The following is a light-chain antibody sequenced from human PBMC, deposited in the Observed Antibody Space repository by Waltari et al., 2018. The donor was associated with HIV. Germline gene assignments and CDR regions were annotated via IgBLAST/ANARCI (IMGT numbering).Light chain of an antibody. Sequence: SYELTQPPSVSVSPGQTARITCSGAAFPKRYASWYWQKPGQAPVLVIYKDNEGPSGIPERFSGSSSGTTVTLTISGVQAEDEADYYCQSADSSGTHWVFGGGTKLTVL. CDR1: AFPKRY. J-gene: IGLJ3*02. CDR3: QSADSSGTHWV. CDR2: KDN. V-gene: IGLV3-25*03.